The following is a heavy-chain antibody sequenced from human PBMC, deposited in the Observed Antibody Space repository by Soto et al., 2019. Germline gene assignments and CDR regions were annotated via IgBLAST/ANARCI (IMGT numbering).Heavy chain of an antibody. Sequence: SETLSLTCTVSGGSVSSGSYYWSWIRQPPGKGLEWIGYIYYSGSTNYNPSLKSRVTISVDTSKNQFSLKLSSVTAADTAVYYCAKSDIVLMVYDGMDVWGQGTTVTVSS. V-gene: IGHV4-61*01. CDR3: AKSDIVLMVYDGMDV. CDR1: GGSVSSGSYY. J-gene: IGHJ6*02. CDR2: IYYSGST. D-gene: IGHD2-8*01.